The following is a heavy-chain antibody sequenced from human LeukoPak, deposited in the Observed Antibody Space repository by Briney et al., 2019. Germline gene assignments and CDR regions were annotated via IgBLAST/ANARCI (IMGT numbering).Heavy chain of an antibody. CDR2: ISGHGAST. CDR3: AKGRGYCDSSGLTLDY. CDR1: GFTFSSYA. V-gene: IGHV3-23*01. Sequence: PGGSLRLSCAASGFTFSSYAMSWVRQAPGKGLEWVSVISGHGASTYYADSVKGRFTISRDNSKNTLYLQMNSLRAEDTAVYYCAKGRGYCDSSGLTLDYWGQGTLVTVSS. J-gene: IGHJ4*02. D-gene: IGHD3-22*01.